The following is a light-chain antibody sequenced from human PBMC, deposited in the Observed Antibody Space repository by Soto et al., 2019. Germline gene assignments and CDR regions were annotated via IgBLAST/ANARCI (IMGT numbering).Light chain of an antibody. V-gene: IGKV1-5*01. J-gene: IGKJ1*01. CDR1: QSVSTR. CDR3: QQYYDYPWT. Sequence: DIQMTQSPFTLSASVGDRVTITCRARQSVSTRLAWHQQKPGKAPKVLIYDASNLKTGVPSRFSGSGSGREFTLTISSLQPDDFSTYYCQQYYDYPWTFGQGTKVDIK. CDR2: DAS.